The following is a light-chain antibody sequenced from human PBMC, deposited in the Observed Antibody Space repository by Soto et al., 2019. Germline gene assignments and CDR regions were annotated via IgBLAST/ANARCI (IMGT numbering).Light chain of an antibody. CDR3: SSYGASSTL. Sequence: QSALTQPASVSGSPEQSITISCTGSTSDICGYNYVSWFQQHPGKAPKLLIYDVGYRPSGISDRFSGSKSGNTASLTISGLQPEDEADYYCSSYGASSTLFGGGTQLTVL. J-gene: IGLJ7*01. V-gene: IGLV2-14*03. CDR1: TSDICGYNY. CDR2: DVG.